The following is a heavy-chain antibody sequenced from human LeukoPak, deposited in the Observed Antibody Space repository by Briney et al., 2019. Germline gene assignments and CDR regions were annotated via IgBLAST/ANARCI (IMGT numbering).Heavy chain of an antibody. CDR3: ARDFPYCSGGSCHDAFDI. CDR2: ISPSGGST. D-gene: IGHD2-15*01. CDR1: GYTFTSYY. V-gene: IGHV1-46*01. Sequence: ASVKVSCKASGYTFTSYYMHWVRQAPGQGLEWMGIISPSGGSTSYAQKFQGRVTMTRDTSTSTVYMELSSLRSEDTAVYYCARDFPYCSGGSCHDAFDIWGQGTMVTVSS. J-gene: IGHJ3*02.